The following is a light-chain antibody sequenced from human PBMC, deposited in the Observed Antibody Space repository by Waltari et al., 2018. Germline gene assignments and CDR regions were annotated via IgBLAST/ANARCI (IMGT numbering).Light chain of an antibody. Sequence: QSVLTQPPSVSAAPGQKVTISCSGTSSHIGNNYVSWYQQFPGTAPKLLIYDNNKRPSGIPDRFSGSKSGTSATLVITGLQTGDEADYYCGAWDTSLSKVFGGGTKLTVL. CDR2: DNN. CDR1: SSHIGNNY. V-gene: IGLV1-51*01. J-gene: IGLJ2*01. CDR3: GAWDTSLSKV.